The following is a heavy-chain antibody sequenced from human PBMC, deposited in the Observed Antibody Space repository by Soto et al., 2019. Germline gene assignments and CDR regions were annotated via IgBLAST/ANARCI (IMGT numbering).Heavy chain of an antibody. CDR1: GGTFSSYT. CDR3: ARDSAIVWFGSTDAFDI. Sequence: GASVKVSCKASGGTFSSYTISWVRQAPGQGLEWMGRIIPILGIANYAQKFQGRVTITADKSTSTAYMELSSLRSEDTAVYYCARDSAIVWFGSTDAFDIWGQGTMVTVSS. D-gene: IGHD3-10*01. V-gene: IGHV1-69*04. CDR2: IIPILGIA. J-gene: IGHJ3*02.